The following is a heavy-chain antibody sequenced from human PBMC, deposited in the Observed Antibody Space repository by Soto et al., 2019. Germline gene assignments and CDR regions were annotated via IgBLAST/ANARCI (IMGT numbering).Heavy chain of an antibody. CDR2: ISSSSSYI. D-gene: IGHD2-21*01. V-gene: IGHV3-21*01. Sequence: EVQLVESGGGLVKPGGSLRLSCAASGLTFSSYNMNWVRQAPGKGLEWVSSISSSSSYIYYADSVKGRFTISRDNAKNSLYLQMNSLRAEDTAVYYCARYSSAPYYGMDVWGQGTTVTVSS. CDR3: ARYSSAPYYGMDV. CDR1: GLTFSSYN. J-gene: IGHJ6*02.